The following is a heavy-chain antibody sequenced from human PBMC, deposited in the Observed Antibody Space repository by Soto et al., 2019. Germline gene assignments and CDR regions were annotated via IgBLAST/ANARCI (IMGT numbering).Heavy chain of an antibody. V-gene: IGHV4-34*01. J-gene: IGHJ6*02. Sequence: SETLSLTCVVYGGSFSGYYWSWIRQPPGKGLEWIGEINHSGSTNYNPSLKSRVTISVDTSKNQFSLKLSSVTAADTAVYYCARGPVMGVYYYYGMDVWGQGTTVTVSS. CDR3: ARGPVMGVYYYYGMDV. CDR1: GGSFSGYY. D-gene: IGHD2-8*01. CDR2: INHSGST.